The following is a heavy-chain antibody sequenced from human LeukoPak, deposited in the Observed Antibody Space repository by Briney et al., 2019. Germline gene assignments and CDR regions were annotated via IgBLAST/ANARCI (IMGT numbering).Heavy chain of an antibody. CDR3: ARVHPGWARWVAFDI. CDR2: IYYSGST. D-gene: IGHD4-23*01. CDR1: GGSISSYY. Sequence: SETLSLTCTVSGGSISSYYWSWIRQPPGKGLEWIGYIYYSGSTNYNPSLKSRVTISVDTSKNQFSLKLSSVTAADTAVYCCARVHPGWARWVAFDIWGQGTMVTVSS. J-gene: IGHJ3*02. V-gene: IGHV4-59*01.